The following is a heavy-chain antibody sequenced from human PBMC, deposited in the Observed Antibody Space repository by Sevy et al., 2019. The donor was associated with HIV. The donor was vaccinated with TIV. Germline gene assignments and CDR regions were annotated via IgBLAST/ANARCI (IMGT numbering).Heavy chain of an antibody. CDR1: GFTFNTHA. D-gene: IGHD2-8*01. V-gene: IGHV3-23*01. CDR3: AKALNPALESMLQVNLRTLKGFDV. CDR2: ISGPGYNT. Sequence: GGSLRLSCAASGFTFNTHAMNWVRQAPGKGLEWVSTISGPGYNTYYADSVKGRLTISGDNSQNTLHLQMNSLRADDTAVDYCAKALNPALESMLQVNLRTLKGFDVWGQGTMVTVSS. J-gene: IGHJ3*01.